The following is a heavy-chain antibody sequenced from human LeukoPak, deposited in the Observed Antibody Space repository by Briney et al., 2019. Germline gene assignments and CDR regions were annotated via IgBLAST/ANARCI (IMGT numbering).Heavy chain of an antibody. CDR3: ARGLGDYVGDDAFDI. V-gene: IGHV1-8*03. D-gene: IGHD4-17*01. CDR2: MNPNSGNT. J-gene: IGHJ3*02. Sequence: GASVKVSCKASGYTFTSYGISWARQAPGQGLEWMGWMNPNSGNTGYAQKFQGRVTITRNTSISTAYMELSSLRSEDTAVYYCARGLGDYVGDDAFDIWGQGTMVTVSS. CDR1: GYTFTSYG.